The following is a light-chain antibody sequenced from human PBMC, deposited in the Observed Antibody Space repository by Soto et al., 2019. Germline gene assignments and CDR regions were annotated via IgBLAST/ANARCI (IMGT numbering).Light chain of an antibody. CDR2: KAS. Sequence: TQSPGTLSLSPGERATLSFRAIQSVSSRLAWYQQKPGKAPKLLIYKASTLESGVPSNFSGSGSGTEFTLTINSLQPEDFATYYCQQYNSYPWTFGQGTKVDIK. CDR3: QQYNSYPWT. V-gene: IGKV1-5*03. J-gene: IGKJ1*01. CDR1: QSVSSR.